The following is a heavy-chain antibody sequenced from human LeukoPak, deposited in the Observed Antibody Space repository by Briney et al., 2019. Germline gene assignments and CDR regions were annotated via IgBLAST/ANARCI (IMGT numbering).Heavy chain of an antibody. CDR3: ARAHHYYDSSGYYFFDY. J-gene: IGHJ4*02. V-gene: IGHV4-4*07. Sequence: PSETLSLTCTVSGGSISSYYWSWIRQPAGKGLEWIGRIYTSGSTNYNPSLKSRVTMSVDTSKIQFSLKLSSVTAADTAVYYCARAHHYYDSSGYYFFDYWGQGTLVTVSS. D-gene: IGHD3-22*01. CDR1: GGSISSYY. CDR2: IYTSGST.